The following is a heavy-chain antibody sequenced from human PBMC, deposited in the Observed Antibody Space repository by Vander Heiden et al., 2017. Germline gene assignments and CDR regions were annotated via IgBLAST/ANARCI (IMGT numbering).Heavy chain of an antibody. J-gene: IGHJ4*02. CDR3: ARQPAITRGYFDY. CDR1: GGSISSTTYY. V-gene: IGHV4-39*01. Sequence: GGSISSTTYYWGWIRQPPGKGLEWIGRIYYSGTTYYNPSLKSRVTISVDTSKNQFSLRLSSVTAADTAVYYCARQPAITRGYFDYWGQGTLVTVSS. CDR2: IYYSGTT. D-gene: IGHD3-10*01.